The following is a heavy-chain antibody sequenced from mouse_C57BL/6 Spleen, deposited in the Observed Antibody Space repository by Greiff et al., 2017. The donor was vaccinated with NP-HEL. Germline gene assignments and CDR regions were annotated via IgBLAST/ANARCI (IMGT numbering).Heavy chain of an antibody. D-gene: IGHD1-1*01. CDR1: GFTFSDYG. CDR2: ISNLAYSI. CDR3: ARRGITTPVDWYFDV. Sequence: EVKLMESGGGLVQPGGSLKLSCAASGFTFSDYGMAWVRQAPRKGPEWVAFISNLAYSIYYADTVTGRFTISRENAKNTLYLEMSSLRSEDTAMYYCARRGITTPVDWYFDVWGTGTTVTVSS. J-gene: IGHJ1*03. V-gene: IGHV5-15*01.